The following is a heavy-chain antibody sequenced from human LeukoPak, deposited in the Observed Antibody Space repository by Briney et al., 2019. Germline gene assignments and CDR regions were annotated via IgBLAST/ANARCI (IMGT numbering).Heavy chain of an antibody. Sequence: SETLSLTCTVPGYSISSGYYWGWIRQPPGKGLEWIGSIYHSGSTYYNPSLKSRVTISVDTSKNQFSLKLSSVTAADTAVYYCARAQPGGSGSYYNPISLYYYYYMDVWGKGTTVTISS. D-gene: IGHD3-10*01. CDR1: GYSISSGYY. V-gene: IGHV4-38-2*02. J-gene: IGHJ6*03. CDR3: ARAQPGGSGSYYNPISLYYYYYMDV. CDR2: IYHSGST.